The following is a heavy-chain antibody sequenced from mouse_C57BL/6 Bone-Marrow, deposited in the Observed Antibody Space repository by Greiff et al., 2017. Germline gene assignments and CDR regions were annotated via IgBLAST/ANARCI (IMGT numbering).Heavy chain of an antibody. CDR1: GYTFTDYN. J-gene: IGHJ3*01. Sequence: VQLQQSGPELVKPGASVKIPCKASGYTFTDYNMDWVKQSHGKSLEWIGDINPNNGGTIYNQKFKGKATLTVDKSSSTAYMERRSLTSEDTAVYYCARRGGRAAYWGQGTLVTVSA. D-gene: IGHD3-3*01. V-gene: IGHV1-18*01. CDR2: INPNNGGT. CDR3: ARRGGRAAY.